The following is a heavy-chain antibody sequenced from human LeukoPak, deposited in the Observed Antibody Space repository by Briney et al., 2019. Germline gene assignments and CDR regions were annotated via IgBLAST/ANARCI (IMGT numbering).Heavy chain of an antibody. V-gene: IGHV4-59*11. CDR2: ISYIGST. Sequence: SEALSLTCAVSDGSFSSHYWTWIRQPPGKGLEWIGYISYIGSTNYNPSLKSRVTISIDTSKNQFSLKLSSVTAADTAVYYCARDLVTVTKGFDIWGQGTMVSVSS. J-gene: IGHJ3*02. CDR1: DGSFSSHY. CDR3: ARDLVTVTKGFDI. D-gene: IGHD4-17*01.